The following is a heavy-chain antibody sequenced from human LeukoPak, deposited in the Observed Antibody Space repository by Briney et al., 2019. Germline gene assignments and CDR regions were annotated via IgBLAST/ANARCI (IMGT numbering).Heavy chain of an antibody. V-gene: IGHV4-34*01. Sequence: SETLSLTCAVYGGSFSGYYWSWIRQPPGKGLEWIGEINHSGSTNYSPSLKSRVTISVDTSKNQFSLKLSSVTAADTAVYYCARTDTRYYYYMDVWGKGTTVTISS. D-gene: IGHD5-18*01. CDR3: ARTDTRYYYYMDV. CDR1: GGSFSGYY. CDR2: INHSGST. J-gene: IGHJ6*03.